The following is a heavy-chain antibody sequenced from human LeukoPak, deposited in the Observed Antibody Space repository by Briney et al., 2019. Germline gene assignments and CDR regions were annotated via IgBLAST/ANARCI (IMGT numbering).Heavy chain of an antibody. J-gene: IGHJ5*02. D-gene: IGHD6-19*01. CDR1: GGSISSYY. CDR2: IYYSGST. CDR3: ARADPENSWFDP. Sequence: PSETLSLTCTVSGGSISSYYWSWIRQPPGKGLEWIGYIYYSGSTNYNPSLKSRVTTSVDTSKNQFFLKLSSVTAADTAVYYCARADPENSWFDPWGQGTLVTVSS. V-gene: IGHV4-59*01.